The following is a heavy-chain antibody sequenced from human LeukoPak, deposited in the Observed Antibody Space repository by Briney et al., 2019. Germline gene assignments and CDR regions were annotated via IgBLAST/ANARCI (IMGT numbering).Heavy chain of an antibody. D-gene: IGHD3-16*01. J-gene: IGHJ6*02. CDR3: ARGGGLDV. Sequence: PGGSLRPSCAASGFALSSHWMTWARQAPGKGLEWVASINHNGNVNYYVDSVKGRFTISRDNAKNSLYLQMSNLRAEDTAVYFCARGGGLDVWGQGATVTVSS. CDR2: INHNGNVN. V-gene: IGHV3-7*03. CDR1: GFALSSHW.